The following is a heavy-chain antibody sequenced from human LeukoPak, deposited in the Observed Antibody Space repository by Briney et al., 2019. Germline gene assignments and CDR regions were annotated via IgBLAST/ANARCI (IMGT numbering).Heavy chain of an antibody. J-gene: IGHJ4*02. V-gene: IGHV4-34*01. D-gene: IGHD2-2*02. CDR1: GGSFSGYY. Sequence: SETLSLTCAVYGGSFSGYYWSWIRQPPGKGLEWIGEINHSGSTNYNPSLKSRVTISVDTSKNQFSLKLSSVTAADTAVYYCASEYQLLYYYEYSWGQGTLATVSS. CDR3: ASEYQLLYYYEYS. CDR2: INHSGST.